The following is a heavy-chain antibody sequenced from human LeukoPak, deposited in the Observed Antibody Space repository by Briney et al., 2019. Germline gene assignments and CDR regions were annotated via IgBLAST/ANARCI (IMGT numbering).Heavy chain of an antibody. J-gene: IGHJ4*02. D-gene: IGHD5-12*01. CDR1: GFNFSSFV. CDR3: ARGPSAYPKCFDY. Sequence: GGSLRLSCAASGFNFSSFVMHWVRQAPGKGLEWVAVIWYDGSNKYYADSVKGRFTISRGNSKNTLYLQVNSLRAEDTAVYYCARGPSAYPKCFDYWGQGTLVTVSS. CDR2: IWYDGSNK. V-gene: IGHV3-33*01.